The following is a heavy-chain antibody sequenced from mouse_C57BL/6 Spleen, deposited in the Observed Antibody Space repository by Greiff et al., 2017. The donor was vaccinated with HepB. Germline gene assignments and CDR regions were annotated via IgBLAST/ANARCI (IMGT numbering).Heavy chain of an antibody. Sequence: EVKLMESGGDLVKPGGSLKLSCAASGFTFSSYGMSWVRQTPDKRLEWVATISSGGSYTYYPDSVKGRFTISRDNAKNTLYLQMSSLKSEDTAMYYCARHYSNYEDYWGQGTTLTVSS. CDR1: GFTFSSYG. V-gene: IGHV5-6*01. CDR3: ARHYSNYEDY. D-gene: IGHD2-5*01. J-gene: IGHJ2*01. CDR2: ISSGGSYT.